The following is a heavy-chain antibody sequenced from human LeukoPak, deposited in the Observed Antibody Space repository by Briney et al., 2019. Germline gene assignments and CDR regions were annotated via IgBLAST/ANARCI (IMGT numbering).Heavy chain of an antibody. V-gene: IGHV3-30*02. CDR1: GFTFRSYG. CDR2: IRYDGSNK. Sequence: GGSLRLSCAASGFTFRSYGMHWVRQAPGKGLEWVAFIRYDGSNKYCTDSVKGRFTISRDNSKNTLYLQMNNLRAEDTAVYYCAKDFSVYYYDSRVLDYWGQGTMVTISS. CDR3: AKDFSVYYYDSRVLDY. D-gene: IGHD3-22*01. J-gene: IGHJ3*01.